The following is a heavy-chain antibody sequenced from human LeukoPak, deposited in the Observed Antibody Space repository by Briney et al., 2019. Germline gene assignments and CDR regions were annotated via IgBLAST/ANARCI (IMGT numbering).Heavy chain of an antibody. J-gene: IGHJ3*02. Sequence: SETLSLTCTVSGGSISSYYWSWIRQPAGKGLEGIGRIYTSGSTNYTPSLKSRVTMSVDTSKNQFSLKLSSVSAADTAVYYCARVFGPGAFDIWGQGTMVTVSS. V-gene: IGHV4-4*07. CDR3: ARVFGPGAFDI. D-gene: IGHD2-21*01. CDR2: IYTSGST. CDR1: GGSISSYY.